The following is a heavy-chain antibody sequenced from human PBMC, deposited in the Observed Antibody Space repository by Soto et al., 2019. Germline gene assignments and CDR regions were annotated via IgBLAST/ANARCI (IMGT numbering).Heavy chain of an antibody. CDR3: ARDRYSSGWYDLDY. CDR2: IWYDGSNK. V-gene: IGHV3-33*01. Sequence: QVQLVESGGGVVQPGRSLRLSCAASGFTFSSYGMHWVRQAPGKGLEWVAVIWYDGSNKYYADSVKGRFTISRDKSKNTLDLQMNSLRVEDTAVYYCARDRYSSGWYDLDYCGQGTLVTVSS. CDR1: GFTFSSYG. D-gene: IGHD6-19*01. J-gene: IGHJ4*02.